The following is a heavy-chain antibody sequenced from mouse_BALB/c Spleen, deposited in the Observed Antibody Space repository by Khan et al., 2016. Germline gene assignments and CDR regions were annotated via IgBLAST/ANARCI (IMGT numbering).Heavy chain of an antibody. J-gene: IGHJ2*01. CDR1: GSSITSDYA. Sequence: EVKLEASGPGLVKPSQSLSLTCTVTGSSITSDYAWNWIRQFPGNKLEWMGYISYIVSTRYNPSLKSRISITRYSSKNQFFLQLNSVTTEDTATYYCARDYYGSSYFDYWGQGTTLTVSS. CDR3: ARDYYGSSYFDY. V-gene: IGHV3-2*02. CDR2: ISYIVST. D-gene: IGHD1-1*01.